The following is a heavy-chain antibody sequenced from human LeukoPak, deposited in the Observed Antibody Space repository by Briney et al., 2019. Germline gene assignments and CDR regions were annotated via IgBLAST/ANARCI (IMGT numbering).Heavy chain of an antibody. V-gene: IGHV5-51*01. CDR2: IHPGDSEN. D-gene: IGHD1-26*01. Sequence: PGESLKTSCKGTEYTFTSYLIAWVRQMPGKGLEWMWIIHPGDSENDYRPSFQSQATISADKSITTAHLQGSSVKASDTAMYYCAKGVIEGAFDYWGQGTLVTVSS. CDR1: EYTFTSYL. J-gene: IGHJ4*02. CDR3: AKGVIEGAFDY.